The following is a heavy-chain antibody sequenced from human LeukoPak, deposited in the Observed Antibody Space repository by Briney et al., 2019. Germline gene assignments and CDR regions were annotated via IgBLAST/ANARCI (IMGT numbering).Heavy chain of an antibody. Sequence: PGGSLRLSCAASGFNIRDHYMGWIRQAPGKGLEWVSYLSGALNIIYYADSVKGRFTISRDIANNPLSLQMTGLRADDTAIYFCVRPEDLGTLYYWGQGILVTVSS. J-gene: IGHJ4*02. CDR3: VRPEDLGTLYY. D-gene: IGHD1-14*01. CDR1: GFNIRDHY. V-gene: IGHV3-11*04. CDR2: LSGALNII.